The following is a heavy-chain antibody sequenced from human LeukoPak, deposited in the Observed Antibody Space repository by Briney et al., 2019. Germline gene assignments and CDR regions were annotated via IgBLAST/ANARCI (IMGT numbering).Heavy chain of an antibody. J-gene: IGHJ3*02. CDR1: GFTFSSYS. Sequence: GGSLRLSCAASGFTFSSYSMNWVRQAPGKGLEWVSYISSSSSTIYYADSVKGRFTISRDNAKNSLYLQMNSLRAEDTAVYYCALTRIIAVAGTGAFDIWGQGTMVTVSS. D-gene: IGHD6-19*01. CDR3: ALTRIIAVAGTGAFDI. V-gene: IGHV3-48*01. CDR2: ISSSSSTI.